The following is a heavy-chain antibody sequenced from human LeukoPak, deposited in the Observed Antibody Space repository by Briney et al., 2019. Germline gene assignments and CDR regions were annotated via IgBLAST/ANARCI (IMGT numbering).Heavy chain of an antibody. CDR2: ISSSGSTI. D-gene: IGHD4-23*01. V-gene: IGHV3-48*03. CDR1: GFTFISYE. Sequence: GGSLRLSCAASGFTFISYEMNWVGQAPGKGLEWVSYISSSGSTIYYADSVKGRFTISIDNAKNSLYLQMNSLRAEDTAVYYCARELHSGGNSSRGQGTLVTVSS. J-gene: IGHJ4*02. CDR3: ARELHSGGNSS.